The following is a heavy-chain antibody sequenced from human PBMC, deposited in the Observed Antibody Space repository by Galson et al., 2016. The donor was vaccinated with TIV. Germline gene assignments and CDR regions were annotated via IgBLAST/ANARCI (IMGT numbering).Heavy chain of an antibody. J-gene: IGHJ6*02. D-gene: IGHD4-11*01. Sequence: LSLTCAVYGGSFSGDYWSWIRQSPGKGLEWIGEINYLGATSYNPSLKSRVTISVDTSKNQFSLKMISVTAADTAVYYCARDLPSTALALYYSPGMDVWGQGIAVTVSS. CDR1: GGSFSGDY. CDR2: INYLGAT. CDR3: ARDLPSTALALYYSPGMDV. V-gene: IGHV4-34*01.